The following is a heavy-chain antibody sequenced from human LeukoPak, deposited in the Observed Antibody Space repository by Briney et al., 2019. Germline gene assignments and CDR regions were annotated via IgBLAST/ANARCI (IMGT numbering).Heavy chain of an antibody. J-gene: IGHJ4*02. D-gene: IGHD3-22*01. V-gene: IGHV3-48*01. CDR2: ISTGSSTI. Sequence: PGGSLRLSCAASGFTFSRYSMNWVRQAPGKGLEWISYISTGSSTIYYADSVKGRFTISRDNAKNSLYLQTNSLRAEDTAVYYCARGYDTSGYYPDYWGQGTLVTVSS. CDR3: ARGYDTSGYYPDY. CDR1: GFTFSRYS.